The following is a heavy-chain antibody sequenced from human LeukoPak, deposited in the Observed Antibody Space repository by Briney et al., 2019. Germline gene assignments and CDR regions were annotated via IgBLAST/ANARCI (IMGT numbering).Heavy chain of an antibody. V-gene: IGHV3-13*01. CDR2: IGTAGDT. Sequence: PGGSLRLSCAASGFTFSSYDMHWVRQATGKGLEWVSAIGTAGDTYYPGSVKGRFTISRENAKNSLYLQMNSLRAGDTAVYYCARGSSSSWYGRIRYYLDYWGQGTLVTVSS. CDR3: ARGSSSSWYGRIRYYLDY. D-gene: IGHD6-13*01. CDR1: GFTFSSYD. J-gene: IGHJ4*02.